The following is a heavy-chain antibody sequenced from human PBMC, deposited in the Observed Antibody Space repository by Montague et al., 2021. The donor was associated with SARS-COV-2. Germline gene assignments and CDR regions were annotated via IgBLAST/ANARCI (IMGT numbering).Heavy chain of an antibody. CDR1: GDSISRNSYC. D-gene: IGHD2/OR15-2a*01. J-gene: IGHJ2*01. CDR3: AKSAWHNWYFDI. CDR2: MPYSGST. V-gene: IGHV4-39*01. Sequence: SETLSLTCTVSGDSISRNSYCWGWIRQPPGKGLEWIGSMPYSGSTYHNPSLKSRVSISVDTSKNQFSLKLSSMTAADTAVYYCAKSAWHNWYFDIWGRGTLVTVSS.